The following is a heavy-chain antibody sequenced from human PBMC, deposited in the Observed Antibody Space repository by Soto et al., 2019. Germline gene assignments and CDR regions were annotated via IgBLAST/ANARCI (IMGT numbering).Heavy chain of an antibody. Sequence: EVPLVESGGGLVQPGGSLKLSFAASGFTFSGSAMHWVRQASGKGLEWVGRIRSKANSYATAYAASVKGRFTIARDDSKNTAYLQMNSLKPEDPAVYDCTRRPRVLRDSVWFETMEDWFDLWGQGTMVTVSS. D-gene: IGHD3-9*01. J-gene: IGHJ5*02. CDR1: GFTFSGSA. CDR3: TRRPRVLRDSVWFETMEDWFDL. CDR2: IRSKANSYAT. V-gene: IGHV3-73*02.